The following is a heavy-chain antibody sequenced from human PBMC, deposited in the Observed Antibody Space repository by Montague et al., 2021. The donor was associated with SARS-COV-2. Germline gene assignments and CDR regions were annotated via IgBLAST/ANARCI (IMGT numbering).Heavy chain of an antibody. D-gene: IGHD3-9*01. CDR3: ARRTYDILTGYGYGMDV. V-gene: IGHV2-70*11. Sequence: PALVKPTQTLTLTCTFSGFSLSTSGMCVSWIRQPPGKALEWLARIDWDDDKYYSTSLKTRLTISKDTSKNQVVLTMTNMDPVDTATYYCARRTYDILTGYGYGMDVWAKGPRSPSP. CDR1: GFSLSTSGMC. J-gene: IGHJ6*02. CDR2: IDWDDDK.